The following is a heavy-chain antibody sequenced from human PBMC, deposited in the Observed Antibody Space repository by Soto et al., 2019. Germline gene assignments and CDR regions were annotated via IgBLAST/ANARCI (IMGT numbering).Heavy chain of an antibody. D-gene: IGHD3-22*01. J-gene: IGHJ4*02. V-gene: IGHV3-11*06. CDR3: ARSADSSGYDAYFDY. CDR1: GFTFSDYY. CDR2: ISSSSSYT. Sequence: GGSLRLSCAASGFTFSDYYMSWIRQAPGKGLEWVSYISSSSSYTNYADSVKGRFTISRDNAKNSLYLQMNSLRAEDTAVYYCARSADSSGYDAYFDYWGQGTLVTVSS.